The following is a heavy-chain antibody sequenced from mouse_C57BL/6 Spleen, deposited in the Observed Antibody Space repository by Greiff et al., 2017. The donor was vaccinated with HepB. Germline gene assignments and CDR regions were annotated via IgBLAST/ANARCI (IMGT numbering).Heavy chain of an antibody. V-gene: IGHV1-53*01. D-gene: IGHD4-1*01. CDR2: INPSNGGT. CDR3: ALTGTRDWYFDV. Sequence: QVHVKQSGTELVKPGASVKLSCKASGYTFTSYWMHWVKQRPGQGLEWIGNINPSNGGTNYNEKFKSKATLTVDKSSSTAYMQLSSLTSEDSAVYYCALTGTRDWYFDVWGTGTTVTVSS. J-gene: IGHJ1*03. CDR1: GYTFTSYW.